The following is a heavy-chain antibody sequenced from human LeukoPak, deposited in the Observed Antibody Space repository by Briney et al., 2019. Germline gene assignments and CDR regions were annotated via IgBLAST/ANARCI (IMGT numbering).Heavy chain of an antibody. D-gene: IGHD1-26*01. CDR2: ISYDGSNK. Sequence: GGSLRLFCAASGFTFSSYGMHWVRQAPGKGLEWVAVISYDGSNKYYADSVKGRFTISRDNSKNTLYLQMNSLRAEDTAVYYCARSYSDAFDIWGQGTMVTVSS. CDR1: GFTFSSYG. CDR3: ARSYSDAFDI. J-gene: IGHJ3*02. V-gene: IGHV3-30*03.